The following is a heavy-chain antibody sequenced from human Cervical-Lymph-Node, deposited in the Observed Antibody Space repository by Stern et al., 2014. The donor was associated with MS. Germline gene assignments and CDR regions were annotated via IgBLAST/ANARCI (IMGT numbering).Heavy chain of an antibody. Sequence: QLQLQESGPGLVKPSQTLSLTCTVSGGSISSGGYYWSWIRPHPGKGLEWIGYIYYSGSTYYNPSLKSRVTISVDTSKNQFSLKLSSVTAADTAVYYCARGGGDYVEFDYWGQGTLVTVSS. J-gene: IGHJ4*02. CDR3: ARGGGDYVEFDY. CDR1: GGSISSGGYY. CDR2: IYYSGST. D-gene: IGHD4-17*01. V-gene: IGHV4-31*03.